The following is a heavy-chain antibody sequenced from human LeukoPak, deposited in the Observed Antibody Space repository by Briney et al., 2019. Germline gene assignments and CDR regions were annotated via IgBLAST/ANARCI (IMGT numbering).Heavy chain of an antibody. D-gene: IGHD6-6*01. V-gene: IGHV4-31*03. CDR3: ARDTIAARTIDY. Sequence: SQTLSLTCTVSGGSISSGGYYWSWIRQHPGKGLEWIGYIYYSGSTYYNPSLKSRVTISVDTSKNQFSLKLSSVTAADTDVYYCARDTIAARTIDYWGQGTLVTVSS. J-gene: IGHJ4*02. CDR2: IYYSGST. CDR1: GGSISSGGYY.